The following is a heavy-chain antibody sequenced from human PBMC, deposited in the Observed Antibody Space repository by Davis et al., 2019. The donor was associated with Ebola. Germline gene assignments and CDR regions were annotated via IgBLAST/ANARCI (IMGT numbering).Heavy chain of an antibody. CDR2: IYYSGST. V-gene: IGHV4-59*08. CDR3: ARNTGTDAFDI. D-gene: IGHD5-18*01. Sequence: PSETLPLTCTVSGGSISSYYWSWIRQPPGKGLEWIGYIYYSGSTNYNPSLKSRVTISVDTSKNQFSLKLSSVTAADTAVYYCARNTGTDAFDIWGQGTTVTVSS. J-gene: IGHJ3*02. CDR1: GGSISSYY.